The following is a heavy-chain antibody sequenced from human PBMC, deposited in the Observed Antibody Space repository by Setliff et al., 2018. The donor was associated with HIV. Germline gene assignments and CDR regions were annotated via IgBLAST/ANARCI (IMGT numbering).Heavy chain of an antibody. Sequence: GGSLRLSCVAPGVSLNYYAFSWVRQAPGRGLEWVSTVGGSSGRTDYAHSVKGRFTISRDLSTSMVFLQMDSLRAEDTALYYCAKGPKYRDIAYHFESWGPGTQVTVS. D-gene: IGHD4-17*01. CDR2: VGGSSGRT. J-gene: IGHJ4*02. CDR1: GVSLNYYA. CDR3: AKGPKYRDIAYHFES. V-gene: IGHV3-23*01.